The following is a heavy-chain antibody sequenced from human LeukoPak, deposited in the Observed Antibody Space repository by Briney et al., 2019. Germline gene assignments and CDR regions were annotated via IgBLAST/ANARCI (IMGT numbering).Heavy chain of an antibody. V-gene: IGHV3-48*03. CDR2: ISSSGSTI. Sequence: GGSLRLSCAASGFHVITYYMNWVRQAPGKGLEWVSYISSSGSTIYYADSVKGRFTISRDNAKNSLYLQMNSLRAEDTAVYYCAELGITMIGGVWGKGTTVTISS. CDR3: AELGITMIGGV. D-gene: IGHD3-10*02. CDR1: GFHVITYY. J-gene: IGHJ6*04.